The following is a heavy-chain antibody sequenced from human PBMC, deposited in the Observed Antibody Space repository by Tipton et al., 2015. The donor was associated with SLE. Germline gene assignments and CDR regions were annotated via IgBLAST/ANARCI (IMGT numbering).Heavy chain of an antibody. CDR2: LSNDGRNK. CDR1: GFTFRNHA. D-gene: IGHD2-15*01. CDR3: AKSQGLTLLRGEDIDY. V-gene: IGHV3-30*18. J-gene: IGHJ4*02. Sequence: SLRLSCATSGFTFRNHAMHWVRQAPGKGLEWVAVLSNDGRNKYFGDSVKGRFTISKDNSKNTLYLQMNSLRAEDTAVYYCAKSQGLTLLRGEDIDYWGQGTQATVSS.